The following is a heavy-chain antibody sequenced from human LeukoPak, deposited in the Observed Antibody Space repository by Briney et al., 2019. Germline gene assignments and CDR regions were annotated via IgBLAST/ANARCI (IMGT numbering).Heavy chain of an antibody. D-gene: IGHD5-24*01. Sequence: GGSLRLSCAASGFTVSSNYMSWVRQAPGKGLEWVSVIYSGGSTYYADSVKGRFTISRDNSKNTLYLQMSSLRAEDTAVYYCARARGDYYYYYGMDVWGQGTTVTVSS. CDR2: IYSGGST. J-gene: IGHJ6*02. V-gene: IGHV3-66*01. CDR1: GFTVSSNY. CDR3: ARARGDYYYYYGMDV.